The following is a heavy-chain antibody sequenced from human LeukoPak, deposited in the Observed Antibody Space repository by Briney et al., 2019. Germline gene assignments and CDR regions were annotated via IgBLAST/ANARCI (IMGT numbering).Heavy chain of an antibody. J-gene: IGHJ4*02. Sequence: GGSLRLSCAASGFTFSSYSLNWVRQAPGKGLEWVSSISGSSSYIYYADSVKGRFTISRDNAKNSLYLQMSSLRAEDTAVYYCARAPYYYYDSGSGTRVTGNPDYWGQGTLVTVSS. CDR2: ISGSSSYI. CDR1: GFTFSSYS. D-gene: IGHD3-10*01. CDR3: ARAPYYYYDSGSGTRVTGNPDY. V-gene: IGHV3-21*01.